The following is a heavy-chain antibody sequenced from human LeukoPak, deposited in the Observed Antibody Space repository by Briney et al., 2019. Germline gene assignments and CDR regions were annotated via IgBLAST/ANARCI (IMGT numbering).Heavy chain of an antibody. CDR3: AREDHYYGSGSYSNWFDP. CDR1: GYTFTSYD. V-gene: IGHV1-8*01. CDR2: MNPNSGNT. Sequence: ASVKVSCKASGYTFTSYDINWVRQATGQGLEWMGWMNPNSGNTGYAQKFQGRVTMTRNTSISTAYMELSSLRSEDTAVYYCAREDHYYGSGSYSNWFDPWGQGTLVTVSS. J-gene: IGHJ5*02. D-gene: IGHD3-10*01.